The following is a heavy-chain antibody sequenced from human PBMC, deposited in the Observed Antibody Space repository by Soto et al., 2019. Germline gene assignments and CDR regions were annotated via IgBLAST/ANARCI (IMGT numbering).Heavy chain of an antibody. Sequence: QDQLVQSGVEVKKPGASVKVSCKASGYSFTNYGITWVRQAPGQGFEWMGWISAYNGNTNYAQKFQGRVTMTTDASPSTAYLELRSLRSDDTAVYYCARDRGVAPPVAGNTHYYYYMDVWGKGTTVTMSS. CDR2: ISAYNGNT. CDR1: GYSFTNYG. D-gene: IGHD6-19*01. V-gene: IGHV1-18*01. J-gene: IGHJ6*03. CDR3: ARDRGVAPPVAGNTHYYYYMDV.